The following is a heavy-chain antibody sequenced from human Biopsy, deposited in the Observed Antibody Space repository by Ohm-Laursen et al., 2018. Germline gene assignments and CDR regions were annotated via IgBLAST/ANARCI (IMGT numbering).Heavy chain of an antibody. J-gene: IGHJ4*02. CDR3: ARDSTINTVTTADY. V-gene: IGHV3-33*08. Sequence: SSLRLSCAASGFVFNNFAMSWVRQAPGKGLEWLAVIWYDGSNKYYGDSVQGRFTISRDNSKNTVYLQMNSLRAEDTAIYYCARDSTINTVTTADYWGQGTLVTVSS. CDR1: GFVFNNFA. CDR2: IWYDGSNK. D-gene: IGHD4-11*01.